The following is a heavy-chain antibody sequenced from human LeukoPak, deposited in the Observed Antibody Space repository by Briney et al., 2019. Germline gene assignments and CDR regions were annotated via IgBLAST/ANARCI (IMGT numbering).Heavy chain of an antibody. D-gene: IGHD2-2*02. CDR1: GDSISTYY. V-gene: IGHV4-4*07. Sequence: SETLSLTCTVSGDSISTYYWSWIRQPAGKGLEWIGRMYSSGSATYNPSLKSRVTMSVDTSKNQFSLNLNSVTAADTAVYYCARDRHYTTSLSLDYWGQGALVTVSS. J-gene: IGHJ4*02. CDR3: ARDRHYTTSLSLDY. CDR2: MYSSGSA.